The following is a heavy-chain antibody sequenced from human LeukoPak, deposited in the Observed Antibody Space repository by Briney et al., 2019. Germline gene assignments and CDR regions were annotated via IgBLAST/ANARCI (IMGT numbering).Heavy chain of an antibody. V-gene: IGHV1-8*01. Sequence: ASVKVSCKASGYTFTSYDINWVRRATGQGLEWMGWMNPNSGNTGYAQKFQGRVTTTRNTSISTAYMELSSLRSEDTAVYYCARGLTTVTTEGADYWGQGTLVTVSS. J-gene: IGHJ4*02. CDR1: GYTFTSYD. CDR2: MNPNSGNT. CDR3: ARGLTTVTTEGADY. D-gene: IGHD4-17*01.